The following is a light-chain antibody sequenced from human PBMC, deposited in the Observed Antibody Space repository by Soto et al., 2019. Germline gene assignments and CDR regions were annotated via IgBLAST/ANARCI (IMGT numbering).Light chain of an antibody. Sequence: ILTQSPATLSLSPGERATLSCRASRSISDSYLFWYQQKPGQAPRLLIYGTSIRATGVSDRFSGSGSGTDFTLTISRLEPEDSAVYYCQQYGSSPTWTFGQGTKVDIK. J-gene: IGKJ1*01. CDR1: RSISDSY. V-gene: IGKV3-20*01. CDR2: GTS. CDR3: QQYGSSPTWT.